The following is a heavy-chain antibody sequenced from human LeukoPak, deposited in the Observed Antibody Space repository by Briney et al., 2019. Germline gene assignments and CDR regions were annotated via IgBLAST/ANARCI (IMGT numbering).Heavy chain of an antibody. CDR3: AKDYITVAALSGDFDY. J-gene: IGHJ4*02. CDR2: ISSGGTT. D-gene: IGHD6-19*01. V-gene: IGHV3-23*01. Sequence: GGSLRLSCAAPGFTSSSYAMRWVRQAPGKGLAWVSTISSGGTTYYADSVKGRFTISRDNSKNTLYLQMNSLRAEDTAIYYCAKDYITVAALSGDFDYWGQGTLVTVSS. CDR1: GFTSSSYA.